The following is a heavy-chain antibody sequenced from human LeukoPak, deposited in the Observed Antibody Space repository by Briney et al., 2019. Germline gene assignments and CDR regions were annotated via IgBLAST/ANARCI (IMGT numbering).Heavy chain of an antibody. Sequence: PSETLSLTCTVSGDSISGSTYYWGWIRQPPGKGLEWIGTIHYSGGAYYNPSLQSRVTISVDTSKNQFSLKLSSVTAADTAVYYCARRESVTIFGVVTDPGYMDVWGKGTTVTVSS. D-gene: IGHD3-3*01. CDR2: IHYSGGA. CDR1: GDSISGSTYY. CDR3: ARRESVTIFGVVTDPGYMDV. J-gene: IGHJ6*03. V-gene: IGHV4-39*01.